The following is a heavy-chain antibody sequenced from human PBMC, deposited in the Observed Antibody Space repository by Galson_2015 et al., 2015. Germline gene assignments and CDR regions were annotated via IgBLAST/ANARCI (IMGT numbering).Heavy chain of an antibody. D-gene: IGHD4-17*01. CDR2: IYSGGST. CDR3: AGADYGDSVGNYYYGMDV. Sequence: SLRLSCAASGFTVSSNYMSRVRQTPGKGLEWVSVIYSGGSTYYADSVKGRFTISRDNSKNTLYLQMNSLRGEDTAVYYCAGADYGDSVGNYYYGMDVWGQGTTVTVSS. CDR1: GFTVSSNY. V-gene: IGHV3-66*02. J-gene: IGHJ6*02.